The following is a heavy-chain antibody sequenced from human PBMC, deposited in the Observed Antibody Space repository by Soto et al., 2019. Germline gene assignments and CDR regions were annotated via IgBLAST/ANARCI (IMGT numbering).Heavy chain of an antibody. CDR3: TRNIGGGGGY. D-gene: IGHD3-10*01. CDR1: GFTFSSFW. V-gene: IGHV3-74*01. CDR2: INEDGSTI. Sequence: GVLRLSCAASGFTFSSFWMHWVRQAPGKGLVWVSRINEDGSTINYADSVKGRFTISRDNAKNTLYLEMNSLRAEDTAVYYCTRNIGGGGGYWGPGTLVTVSS. J-gene: IGHJ4*02.